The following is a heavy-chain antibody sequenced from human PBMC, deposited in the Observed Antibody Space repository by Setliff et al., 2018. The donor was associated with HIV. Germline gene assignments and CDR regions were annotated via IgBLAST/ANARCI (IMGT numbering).Heavy chain of an antibody. V-gene: IGHV4-39*07. CDR3: ARRSGWSLDY. J-gene: IGHJ4*02. D-gene: IGHD6-19*01. CDR1: GGSITNADYY. Sequence: ASETLSLTCAVSGGSITNADYYWSWIRQPPGKRLEWIGSIYHTGSTDYNPSLKSRVTTSVDTSKNQFSLKLSSVTAADTAVYYCARRSGWSLDYWGQGTLVTVSS. CDR2: IYHTGST.